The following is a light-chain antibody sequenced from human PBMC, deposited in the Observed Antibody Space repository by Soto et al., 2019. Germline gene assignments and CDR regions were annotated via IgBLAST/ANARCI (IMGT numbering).Light chain of an antibody. Sequence: QSALTQPASVSGSPGQSIAISCTGTSSDVGGYDQVSWYQQHPGKAPKLMIYAVTTRPSGVSNRFSGSKSGNTASLTISGLQAEDEGGYFCSSYSGSGTFFGGGTKVTVL. V-gene: IGLV2-14*01. CDR2: AVT. CDR3: SSYSGSGTF. CDR1: SSDVGGYDQ. J-gene: IGLJ2*01.